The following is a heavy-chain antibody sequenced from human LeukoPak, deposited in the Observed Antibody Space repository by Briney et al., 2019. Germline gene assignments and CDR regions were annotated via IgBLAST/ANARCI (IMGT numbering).Heavy chain of an antibody. D-gene: IGHD6-13*01. Sequence: SGTLSLTCAVSGGSISSTNWWSWVRQPPGKGLEWIGSIYHSGSTYYNPSLKSRVTISVDTSKNQFSLKLSSVTAADTAVYYCARGSGGAAAAAVVDYWGQGTLVTVSS. J-gene: IGHJ4*02. CDR1: GGSISSTNW. V-gene: IGHV4-4*02. CDR3: ARGSGGAAAAAVVDY. CDR2: IYHSGST.